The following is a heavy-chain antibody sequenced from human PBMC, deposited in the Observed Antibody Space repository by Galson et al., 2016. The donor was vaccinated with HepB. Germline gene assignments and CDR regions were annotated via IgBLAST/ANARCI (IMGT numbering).Heavy chain of an antibody. Sequence: TLSLTCTVSGASISSIGYYWTWIRQRPGKGLEWIGHTFHTGSPYYNASLKSRVTISVDTSKNQFSLKLTSVTAADTAVYFCAREGAHYSTNWPLRYYYYMDVWGKGTTVTVSS. CDR1: GASISSIGYY. V-gene: IGHV4-31*03. CDR2: TFHTGSP. D-gene: IGHD4-11*01. J-gene: IGHJ6*03. CDR3: AREGAHYSTNWPLRYYYYMDV.